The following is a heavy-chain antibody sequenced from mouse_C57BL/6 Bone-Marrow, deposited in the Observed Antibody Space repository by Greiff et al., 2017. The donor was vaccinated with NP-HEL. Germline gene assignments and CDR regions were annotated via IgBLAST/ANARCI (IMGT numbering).Heavy chain of an antibody. V-gene: IGHV5-6*02. CDR1: GFTFSSYG. CDR2: ISSGGSYT. Sequence: DVKLVESGGDLVKPGGSLKLSCAASGFTFSSYGMSWVRQTPDKRLEWVATISSGGSYTYYPDSVKGRFTISRDNAKNTLYLQMSSLKSEDTAMYYCARQGNWDWYFDVWGTGTTVTVSS. J-gene: IGHJ1*03. CDR3: ARQGNWDWYFDV. D-gene: IGHD4-1*01.